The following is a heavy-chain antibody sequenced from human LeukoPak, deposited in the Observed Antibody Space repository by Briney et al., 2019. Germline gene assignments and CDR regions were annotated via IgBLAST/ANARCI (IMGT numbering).Heavy chain of an antibody. CDR3: ARSRYSSGWYYFDY. D-gene: IGHD6-19*01. CDR2: IYYSGST. Sequence: SETLSLTCTVSGGSISSGGYYWSWVRQPPGKGLEWIGYIYYSGSTNYNPSLKSRVTILIDTSKNQFSLNLRSVTAADTAMYYCARSRYSSGWYYFDYWGQGTLVTVSS. J-gene: IGHJ4*02. V-gene: IGHV4-61*08. CDR1: GGSISSGGYY.